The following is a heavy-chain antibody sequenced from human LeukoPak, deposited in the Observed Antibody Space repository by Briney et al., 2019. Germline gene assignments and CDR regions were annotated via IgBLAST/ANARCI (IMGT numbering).Heavy chain of an antibody. D-gene: IGHD3-10*01. CDR3: AKDFGNLLGALGDC. CDR1: GFNFDDYA. CDR2: ISWNSGSR. V-gene: IGHV3-9*01. J-gene: IGHJ4*02. Sequence: GGSLRLSCAASGFNFDDYAMHWVRQAPGKGLEWVSGISWNSGSRGYADSVKGRFTISRDNAKNSLYLQMNSLRAEDTALYYCAKDFGNLLGALGDCWGQGTLVTVSS.